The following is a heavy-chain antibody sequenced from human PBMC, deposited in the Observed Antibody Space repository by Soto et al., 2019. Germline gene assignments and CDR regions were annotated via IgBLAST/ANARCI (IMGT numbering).Heavy chain of an antibody. CDR3: ARADPDASVGY. CDR1: VGSMSSHY. CDR2: ISYSGST. V-gene: IGHV4-59*11. D-gene: IGHD3-16*01. J-gene: IGHJ4*02. Sequence: SETLSLTCTVSVGSMSSHYWTWLRQPPGKGLEWIGYISYSGSTYYNPSLKSRVTISADTSRNQFSLKLSSVIAADTAVYYCARADPDASVGYWGQGTLVTVSS.